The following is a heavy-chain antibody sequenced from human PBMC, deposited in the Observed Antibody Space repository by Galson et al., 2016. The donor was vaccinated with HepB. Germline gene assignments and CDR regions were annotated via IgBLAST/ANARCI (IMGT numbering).Heavy chain of an antibody. V-gene: IGHV3-15*01. J-gene: IGHJ4*02. CDR2: IKSTTDGGTT. Sequence: SLRLSCAASGFTFSGAWMSWVRQAPGKGLEWVGRIKSTTDGGTTDYAAPVKGRFTISRDDSKNTLYLQMISLKTEDTAFYYCVTDRGRLWGQGTLVTVSS. CDR3: VTDRGRL. CDR1: GFTFSGAW.